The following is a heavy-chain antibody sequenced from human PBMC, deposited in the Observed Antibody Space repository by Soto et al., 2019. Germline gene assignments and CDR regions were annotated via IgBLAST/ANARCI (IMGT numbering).Heavy chain of an antibody. J-gene: IGHJ4*02. CDR2: IWYDGSKN. CDR1: GFTFSSFG. CDR3: ARDDEGGSYCDLGY. D-gene: IGHD3-10*01. V-gene: IGHV3-33*01. Sequence: GGSLRLSCAASGFTFSSFGMHWVRQAPGKGLEWVAVIWYDGSKNYYIDSVKGRFTISRDNSKNTLYLQMNSLRTEDTAIYYCARDDEGGSYCDLGYWGQGTLVTVSS.